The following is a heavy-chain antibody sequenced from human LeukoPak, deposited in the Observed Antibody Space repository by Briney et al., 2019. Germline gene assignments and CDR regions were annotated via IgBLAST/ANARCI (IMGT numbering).Heavy chain of an antibody. V-gene: IGHV3-23*01. CDR2: ISASDGRT. Sequence: GGSLRLSCAVSGFTFSNYWMSWVRQAPGKGLEWVSAISASDGRTYYADSVKGRFTVSRDNSQNTLYLQMNSLRDDDTAVYYCAKHSTYPHDIWGQGTMVPVSS. CDR1: GFTFSNYW. D-gene: IGHD2-15*01. J-gene: IGHJ3*02. CDR3: AKHSTYPHDI.